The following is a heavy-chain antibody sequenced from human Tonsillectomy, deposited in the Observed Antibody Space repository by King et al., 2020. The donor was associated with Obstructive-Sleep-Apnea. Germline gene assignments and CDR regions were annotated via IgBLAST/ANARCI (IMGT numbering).Heavy chain of an antibody. D-gene: IGHD2-15*01. CDR3: SGDSVVAVAVTVTKSSYGMDV. Sequence: QVQLVESGGGVVQPGRSLRLSCAASGFAFSSYAMHWVRQAPGKGLEWVTVISDDGSNKYYADSVKGRFAISRDNSKSTLYLQMSSLRVEDTAVYYCSGDSVVAVAVTVTKSSYGMDVWGQGTTVTVSS. J-gene: IGHJ6*02. CDR2: ISDDGSNK. V-gene: IGHV3-30*09. CDR1: GFAFSSYA.